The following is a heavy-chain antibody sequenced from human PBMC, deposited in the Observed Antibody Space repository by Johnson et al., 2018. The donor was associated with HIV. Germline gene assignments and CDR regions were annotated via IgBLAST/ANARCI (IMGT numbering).Heavy chain of an antibody. CDR3: AKEGGADTSGAFYI. J-gene: IGHJ3*02. V-gene: IGHV3-9*01. Sequence: EVQLVESGGGLVQPGRSLRLSCAASGFTFDDYAMHWVRQAPGKGLEWVSGISWDSGSIGYADSVKGRFTISRDNAKNSLYLQMNSLRAEDTALYYCAKEGGADTSGAFYIWGQGTMVTVSS. CDR2: ISWDSGSI. D-gene: IGHD2-21*01. CDR1: GFTFDDYA.